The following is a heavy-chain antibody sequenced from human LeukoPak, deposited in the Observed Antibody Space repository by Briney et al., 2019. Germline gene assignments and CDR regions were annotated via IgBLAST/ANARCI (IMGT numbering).Heavy chain of an antibody. CDR3: ARDGYYDSSGYALDAFDI. Sequence: GGSLRLSCTASGFSFINYEMNWVRQSPGKGLEWVSNISSSGSTTYYADSVKGRFTISRDNAKDSLYLQMNSLRAEDTAVYYCARDGYYDSSGYALDAFDIWGQGTMVTVSS. CDR1: GFSFINYE. V-gene: IGHV3-48*03. D-gene: IGHD3-22*01. J-gene: IGHJ3*02. CDR2: ISSSGSTT.